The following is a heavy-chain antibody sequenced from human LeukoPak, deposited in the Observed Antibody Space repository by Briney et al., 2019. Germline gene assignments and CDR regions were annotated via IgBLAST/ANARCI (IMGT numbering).Heavy chain of an antibody. D-gene: IGHD3-3*01. J-gene: IGHJ6*03. Sequence: GGSLRLSCAASGFTFSDYYMSWIRQAPGKGLEWVSYISSSGSTIYYADSVKGRFTISRDNAKNSLYLQMNSLRAEDTAVYYCARCDSPFGVVIYYYYYYMDVWGKGTTVTVSS. CDR1: GFTFSDYY. CDR2: ISSSGSTI. V-gene: IGHV3-11*04. CDR3: ARCDSPFGVVIYYYYYYMDV.